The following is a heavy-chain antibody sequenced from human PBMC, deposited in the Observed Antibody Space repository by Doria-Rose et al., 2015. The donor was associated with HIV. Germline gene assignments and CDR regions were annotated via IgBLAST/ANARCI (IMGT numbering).Heavy chain of an antibody. V-gene: IGHV2-26*01. D-gene: IGHD6-13*01. CDR3: ARIKSSRWYHKYYFDF. CDR1: GVSLSGPGMG. Sequence: QITLKESGPVLVKPTETLTLTCTVSGVSLSGPGMGVSWIRQPPGKALEWLANIFSDDERSYNTSLKSRLTISRGTSKSQVVLTMTDMDPVDTATYYCARIKSSRWYHKYYFDFWGQGTLVIVSA. J-gene: IGHJ4*02. CDR2: IFSDDER.